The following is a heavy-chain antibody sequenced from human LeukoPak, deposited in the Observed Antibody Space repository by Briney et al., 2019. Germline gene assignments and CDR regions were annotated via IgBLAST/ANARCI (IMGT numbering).Heavy chain of an antibody. D-gene: IGHD1-1*01. J-gene: IGHJ4*02. CDR2: ISSSGNTI. CDR1: GFTFSDYY. V-gene: IGHV3-11*01. Sequence: PGGSLRLSCAVSGFTFSDYYMSWIRQTPGKGLEWLSYISSSGNTIYYADSVKGRFTISRDNAKNSLYLQINSLRAEDTALYFCARNHPSRNDDWPLFDYWGRGTLVTVSS. CDR3: ARNHPSRNDDWPLFDY.